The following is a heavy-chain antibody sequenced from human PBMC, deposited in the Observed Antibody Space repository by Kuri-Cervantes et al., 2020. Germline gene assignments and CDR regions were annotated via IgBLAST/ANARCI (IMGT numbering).Heavy chain of an antibody. CDR2: INSDGSST. CDR3: AREYGEG. V-gene: IGHV3-74*01. J-gene: IGHJ4*02. CDR1: GLTISSDW. Sequence: ESLKISCAASGLTISSDWMHWVRQVPGKGLVWVSRINSDGSSTNYADSVKGRFTISRDNAKNTVYLQMNSLRAEDTAVYYCAREYGEGWGQGTLVTVSS. D-gene: IGHD3-10*01.